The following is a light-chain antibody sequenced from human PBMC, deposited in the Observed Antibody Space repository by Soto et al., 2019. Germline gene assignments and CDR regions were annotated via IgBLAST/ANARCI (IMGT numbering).Light chain of an antibody. J-gene: IGKJ5*01. CDR2: GAS. CDR1: QSVSSSY. Sequence: EIVLTQSPGTLSLSPGERATLSCRASQSVSSSYLAWYQQKPGQAPRLLIYGASSRATGIPDTFSGSTSGTDLALTFSRLEPDDFAVYYCQLYRIPPQITCAQGTRLEIK. V-gene: IGKV3-20*01. CDR3: QLYRIPPQIT.